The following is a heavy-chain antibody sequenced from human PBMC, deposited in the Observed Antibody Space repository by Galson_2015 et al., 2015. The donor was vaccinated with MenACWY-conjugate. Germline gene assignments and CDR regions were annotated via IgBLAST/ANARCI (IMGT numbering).Heavy chain of an antibody. Sequence: SVKVSCKASGYTFTNYGITWARQAPGQGLHWMAMIIPLPDIAHYAQNFQDRVTLTADKSTSTAYLELTSLSSENTAVPITVRINQWLLAMFVYWGQRPLVSVSS. CDR3: VRINQWLLAMFVY. V-gene: IGHV1-69*04. J-gene: IGHJ4*01. D-gene: IGHD6-19*01. CDR2: IIPLPDIA. CDR1: GYTFTNYG.